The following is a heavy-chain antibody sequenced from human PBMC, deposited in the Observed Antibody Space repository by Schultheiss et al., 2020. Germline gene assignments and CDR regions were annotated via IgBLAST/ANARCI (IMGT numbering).Heavy chain of an antibody. D-gene: IGHD2-15*01. V-gene: IGHV3-30*01. J-gene: IGHJ6*03. CDR2: ISYDGSNK. Sequence: GGSLRLSCAASGFTFSSYAMHWVRQAPGKGLEWVAVISYDGSNKYYADSVKGRFTISRDNSKNTLYLQMNSLRAEDTAVYYCARDPEVVYYYYYMDVWGKGTTVTVSS. CDR3: ARDPEVVYYYYYMDV. CDR1: GFTFSSYA.